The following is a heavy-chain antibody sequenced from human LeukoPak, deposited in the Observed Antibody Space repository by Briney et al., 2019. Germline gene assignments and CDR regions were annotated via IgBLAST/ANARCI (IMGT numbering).Heavy chain of an antibody. J-gene: IGHJ4*02. CDR1: GYTFTGYY. Sequence: GASVKVSCKASGYTFTGYYMHWVRQAPGQGLEWMGWINPNSGGTNYAQKFQGRVTMTRDTSISTAYMELSRLRSDDTAMYYCARRTKDSSSWYLGYYFDYWGQGTLVTVSS. CDR3: ARRTKDSSSWYLGYYFDY. D-gene: IGHD6-13*01. CDR2: INPNSGGT. V-gene: IGHV1-2*02.